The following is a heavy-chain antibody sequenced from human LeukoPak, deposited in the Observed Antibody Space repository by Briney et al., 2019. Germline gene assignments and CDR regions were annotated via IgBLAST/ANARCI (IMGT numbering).Heavy chain of an antibody. CDR1: GYTFINYW. CDR3: ARRHNGNSYYDY. J-gene: IGHJ4*02. D-gene: IGHD1-7*01. CDR2: IYPGDSDT. Sequence: GESLKISCKGSGYTFINYWIAWVRQMPGKGLEWMAIIYPGDSDTRYSPSFQGQVAISVDKSITTTYLQWDSLQASDTAMYYCARRHNGNSYYDYWGQGTLVTLSS. V-gene: IGHV5-51*01.